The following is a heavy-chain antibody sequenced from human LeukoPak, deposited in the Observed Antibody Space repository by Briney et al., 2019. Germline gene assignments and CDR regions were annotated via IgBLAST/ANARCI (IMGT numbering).Heavy chain of an antibody. V-gene: IGHV3-11*01. CDR2: ITTSGSTI. CDR1: GFDLSDYY. D-gene: IGHD1-1*01. Sequence: GGSLRLSCEASGFDLSDYYMTWIRQTPGRGLEWVSYITTSGSTIYYADSVKGRFTISRDNSKNSLFLHMNSLRAEDTAIYYCARDGANSNWNDPRNWFDPWGQGTLVAVSS. CDR3: ARDGANSNWNDPRNWFDP. J-gene: IGHJ5*02.